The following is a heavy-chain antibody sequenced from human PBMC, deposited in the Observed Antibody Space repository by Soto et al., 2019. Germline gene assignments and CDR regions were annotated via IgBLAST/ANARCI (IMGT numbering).Heavy chain of an antibody. V-gene: IGHV3-64*02. J-gene: IGHJ4*02. D-gene: IGHD2-15*01. CDR3: ARARCSSGQCYYFDY. CDR2: ISRSGDRT. CDR1: GFTFSSYN. Sequence: EVQLVESGEGLVQPGGSLRLSCAASGFTFSSYNKHWIRQAPGKGLEFVSAISRSGDRTDYADSVKGRFTITRDNSKNSVWLQMGSLRAEDMAVYYCARARCSSGQCYYFDYWGRGALVSVSS.